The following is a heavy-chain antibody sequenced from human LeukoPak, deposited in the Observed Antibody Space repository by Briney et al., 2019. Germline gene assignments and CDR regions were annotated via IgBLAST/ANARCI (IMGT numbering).Heavy chain of an antibody. J-gene: IGHJ4*02. Sequence: GESLKISCKGSGYSFTSYWIGWVRQMPGKGLEWMGIIYPGDSDTRYSPSFQGQVTISADRSISTAYLQWSSLKASDTAIYYCARSRYYDSSGYPLDYWGQGTLVTVSS. CDR1: GYSFTSYW. CDR2: IYPGDSDT. CDR3: ARSRYYDSSGYPLDY. V-gene: IGHV5-51*01. D-gene: IGHD3-22*01.